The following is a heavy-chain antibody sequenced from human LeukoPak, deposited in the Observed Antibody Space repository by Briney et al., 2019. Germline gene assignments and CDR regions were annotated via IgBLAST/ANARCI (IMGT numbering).Heavy chain of an antibody. CDR2: IIPLYGTA. D-gene: IGHD2-2*01. J-gene: IGHJ4*02. Sequence: GSSVKVSCKASGGTFSSYAISWVRQAPGQGLEWMGGIIPLYGTADYPQKFQGRVTITSDESTSKIYMELSSLRSDDTAVYYCATERHCRSTSCYYFDSWGQGTRVTVSS. V-gene: IGHV1-69*01. CDR1: GGTFSSYA. CDR3: ATERHCRSTSCYYFDS.